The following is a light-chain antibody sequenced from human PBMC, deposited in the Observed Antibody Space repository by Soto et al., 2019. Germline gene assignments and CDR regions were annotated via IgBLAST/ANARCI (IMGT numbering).Light chain of an antibody. CDR1: QSINRF. V-gene: IGKV1-39*01. Sequence: DLPMTPSPSSVSASVGDRVSITCRAGQSINRFLNWYQQKPGKAPKLLIYGASSLQSGVPSRFSGSGSGTDFTLTISSLQPEDFATYYCQQSYSSPQTFGQGTKVETK. CDR3: QQSYSSPQT. CDR2: GAS. J-gene: IGKJ1*01.